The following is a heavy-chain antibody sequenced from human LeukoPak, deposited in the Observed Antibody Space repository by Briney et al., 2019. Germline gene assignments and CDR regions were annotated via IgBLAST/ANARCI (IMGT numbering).Heavy chain of an antibody. Sequence: GRSLRLSCAASGFTFDNYAMHWVRQAPGKGLEWLSIISWNSGYIGYADSVKGRFTISRDNAKKSLDLQMNSLRAKDTAFYYCAKVRGTYSSGYFFDYWGQGTLVTVSS. CDR2: ISWNSGYI. CDR3: AKVRGTYSSGYFFDY. CDR1: GFTFDNYA. D-gene: IGHD6-19*01. J-gene: IGHJ4*02. V-gene: IGHV3-9*01.